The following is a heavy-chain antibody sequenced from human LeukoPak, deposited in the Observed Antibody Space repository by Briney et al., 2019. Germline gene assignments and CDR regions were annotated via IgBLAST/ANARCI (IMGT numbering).Heavy chain of an antibody. J-gene: IGHJ4*02. Sequence: PSETLSLTCIVSGYSIRSGYDWGWIRQAPGKGLEWIASINYSGRMYGNPSLKSRINISVDTSKNQFSLRLSSVTAADTAVYYCARIRVIDGPYGSGLTHRFFDYWGQGTLVTVSS. V-gene: IGHV4-38-2*02. CDR3: ARIRVIDGPYGSGLTHRFFDY. D-gene: IGHD3-10*01. CDR1: GYSIRSGYD. CDR2: INYSGRM.